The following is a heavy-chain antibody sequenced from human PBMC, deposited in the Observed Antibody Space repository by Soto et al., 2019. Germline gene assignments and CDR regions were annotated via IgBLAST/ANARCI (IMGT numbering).Heavy chain of an antibody. Sequence: SETLSLTCTVSGGSVSSGSYYWSWIRQPPGKGLEWIGYIYYSGSTNYNPSLKSRVTISVDTSKNQFSLKLSSVTAADTAVYYCARSRRIGDFDWLFGFDYWGQGTLVTVSS. CDR2: IYYSGST. D-gene: IGHD3-9*01. CDR3: ARSRRIGDFDWLFGFDY. V-gene: IGHV4-61*01. J-gene: IGHJ4*02. CDR1: GGSVSSGSYY.